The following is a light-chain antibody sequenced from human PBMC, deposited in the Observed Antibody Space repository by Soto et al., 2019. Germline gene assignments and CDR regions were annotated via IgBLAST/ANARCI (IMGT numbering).Light chain of an antibody. CDR1: KSVSNY. CDR2: DAS. V-gene: IGKV3-11*01. CDR3: QQRSSWPLLT. J-gene: IGKJ4*01. Sequence: EIVLTQSPATLSLSPGERATLSCRASKSVSNYLAWFQQKPGQAPRLLIYDASNRATGIPARFSGSGSGTDFTLTISSLEPEDFEVYYCQQRSSWPLLTFGGGTKVEI.